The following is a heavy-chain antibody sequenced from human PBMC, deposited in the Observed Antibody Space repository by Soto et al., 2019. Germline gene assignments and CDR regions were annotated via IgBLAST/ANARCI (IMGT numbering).Heavy chain of an antibody. Sequence: GGSLRLSCAASGFTFSNAWMNWVRQAPGKGLEWVGRIKSKTDGGTTDYAAPVKGRFTISRDDSKNTLYLQMNSLKTEDTAVYYCTTVTAGYFDWLLSEPIDYWGQGTLVTVSS. CDR1: GFTFSNAW. V-gene: IGHV3-15*07. CDR3: TTVTAGYFDWLLSEPIDY. D-gene: IGHD3-9*01. J-gene: IGHJ4*02. CDR2: IKSKTDGGTT.